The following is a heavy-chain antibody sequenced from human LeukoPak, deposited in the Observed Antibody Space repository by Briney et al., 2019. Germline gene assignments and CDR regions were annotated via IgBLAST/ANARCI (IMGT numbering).Heavy chain of an antibody. J-gene: IGHJ4*02. CDR2: IKQDGSEK. Sequence: GGSLRLSCAASGFTFSNAWMNWVRQAPGKGLEWVANIKQDGSEKYYVDSVKGRFTISRDNAKNSLYLQMNSLRAEDTAVYYCARGNSGSYYVVYWGQGTLVTVSS. V-gene: IGHV3-7*03. CDR1: GFTFSNAW. D-gene: IGHD1-26*01. CDR3: ARGNSGSYYVVY.